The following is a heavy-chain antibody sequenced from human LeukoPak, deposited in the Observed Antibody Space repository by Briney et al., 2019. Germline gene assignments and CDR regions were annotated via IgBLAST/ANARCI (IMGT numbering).Heavy chain of an antibody. D-gene: IGHD2-2*02. J-gene: IGHJ4*02. Sequence: ASVKVSCKASGYTFTSYYMHWVRQAPGQGLEWMGIINPSGGSTSYAQKFQGIVTMTRDMSTSTVYMELSSLRSEDTAVYYCARGTEIVVVPAAIEVDYWGQGTLVTVSS. V-gene: IGHV1-46*01. CDR3: ARGTEIVVVPAAIEVDY. CDR1: GYTFTSYY. CDR2: INPSGGST.